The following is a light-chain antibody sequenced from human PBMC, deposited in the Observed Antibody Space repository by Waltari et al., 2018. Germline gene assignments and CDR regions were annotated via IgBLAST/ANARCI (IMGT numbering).Light chain of an antibody. Sequence: QSALTQPASVSGSPGQSITISCTGTSSDVGGYNYVSWYQQHPGKAPKLKIYEVSNRPSGLANRFSGSKSGNTASLTISGLQAEDEADYYCSSYTTSSTVVFGGGTKLTVL. CDR1: SSDVGGYNY. CDR2: EVS. J-gene: IGLJ3*02. CDR3: SSYTTSSTVV. V-gene: IGLV2-14*01.